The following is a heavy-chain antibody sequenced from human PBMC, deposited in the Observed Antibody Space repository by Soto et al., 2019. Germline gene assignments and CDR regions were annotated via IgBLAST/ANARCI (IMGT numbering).Heavy chain of an antibody. D-gene: IGHD5-18*01. V-gene: IGHV4-59*01. CDR3: ATSEGYSYGYYYYYGMDV. CDR1: GGSISSYY. Sequence: SETLSLTCTVSGGSISSYYWSWIRQPPGKGLEWIGYIYYSGSTNYNPSLKSRVTISVDTSKNQFSLKLSSVTAADTAVYYCATSEGYSYGYYYYYGMDVWGQGTTATSP. CDR2: IYYSGST. J-gene: IGHJ6*02.